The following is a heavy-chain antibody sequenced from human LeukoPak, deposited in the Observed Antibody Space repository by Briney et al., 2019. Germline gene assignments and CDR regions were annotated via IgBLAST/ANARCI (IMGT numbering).Heavy chain of an antibody. CDR1: GGTFSSYA. CDR2: IVPIFGTA. D-gene: IGHD6-13*01. V-gene: IGHV1-69*01. CDR3: ARCWASSWYYLDY. J-gene: IGHJ4*02. Sequence: SVNVSCKASGGTFSSYAISWVRQAPGQGLEWMGGIVPIFGTANYAQKFQGRVTITADESTSTADMELSSLRSEDTAVYYCARCWASSWYYLDYWGQGTLVTVSS.